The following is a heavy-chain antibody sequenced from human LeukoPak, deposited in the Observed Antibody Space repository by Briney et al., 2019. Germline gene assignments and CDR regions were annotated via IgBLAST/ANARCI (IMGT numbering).Heavy chain of an antibody. Sequence: SETLSLTCTVSGASISSFYWSWIRRPAGRGLEWIGRIHTSGSTNYNPSLKSRVTMSIDTSNNHFSLKLSSVTAADTAVYYCARHYDFWSGVLDYWGQGTLVPVSS. J-gene: IGHJ4*02. V-gene: IGHV4-4*07. D-gene: IGHD3-3*01. CDR2: IHTSGST. CDR1: GASISSFY. CDR3: ARHYDFWSGVLDY.